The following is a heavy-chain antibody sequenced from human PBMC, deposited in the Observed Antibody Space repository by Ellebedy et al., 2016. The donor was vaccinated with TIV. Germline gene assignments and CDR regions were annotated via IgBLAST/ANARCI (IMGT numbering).Heavy chain of an antibody. CDR2: FDPEDGET. V-gene: IGHV1-24*01. CDR3: ARVRIAVAGGGLDY. D-gene: IGHD6-19*01. J-gene: IGHJ4*02. Sequence: ASVKVSXKVSGYTLTELSMHWVRQAPGKGLEWMGGFDPEDGETIYAQKFQGRVTITRDTSASTAYMELSSLRSEDTAVYYCARVRIAVAGGGLDYWGQGTLVTVSS. CDR1: GYTLTELS.